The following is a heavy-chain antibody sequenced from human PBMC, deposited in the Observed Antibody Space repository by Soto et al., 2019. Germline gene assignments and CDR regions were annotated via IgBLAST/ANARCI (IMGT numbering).Heavy chain of an antibody. D-gene: IGHD6-19*01. Sequence: SETLSLTCTVSGGSISSSSYYWGWIRQPPGKRLEKIGSIYYSGSTYYNPSLKSRVTISVDTSKNQFSLKLSSVIAADTSVYFFASPSIAVAGTDAFDICGQGTMVTVSS. CDR3: ASPSIAVAGTDAFDI. CDR1: GGSISSSSYY. CDR2: IYYSGST. J-gene: IGHJ3*02. V-gene: IGHV4-39*01.